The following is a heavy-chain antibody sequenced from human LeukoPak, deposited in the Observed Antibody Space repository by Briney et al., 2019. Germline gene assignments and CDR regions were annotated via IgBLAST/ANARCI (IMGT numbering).Heavy chain of an antibody. V-gene: IGHV3-7*01. CDR3: AAWYAESTQEHNL. CDR1: GFTFSSYG. J-gene: IGHJ4*02. D-gene: IGHD2-21*01. CDR2: LNPDGSAK. Sequence: GGSLRLSCAASGFTFSSYGMHWVRQPPGRGLEWVANLNPDGSAKRYVDSVKGRFTTSRDNAEASFYLEMNSLRDEDTAVYYCAAWYAESTQEHNLWGQGIRVTVSS.